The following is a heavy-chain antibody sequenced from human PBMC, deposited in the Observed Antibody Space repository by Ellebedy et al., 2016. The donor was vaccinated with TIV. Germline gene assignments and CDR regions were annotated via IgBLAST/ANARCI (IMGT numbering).Heavy chain of an antibody. J-gene: IGHJ4*02. CDR3: AKGRGGGSDSSAPRYYFDY. Sequence: PGGSLRLSCAASGFTFSNHAMSWVRQAPGQGPEWVSGFGVSGDSPYYADSVKGRFTVSRDNSQNTLYLQMNSLRAEDTAIYYCAKGRGGGSDSSAPRYYFDYWGLGTLVTVSS. D-gene: IGHD3-22*01. CDR1: GFTFSNHA. CDR2: FGVSGDSP. V-gene: IGHV3-23*01.